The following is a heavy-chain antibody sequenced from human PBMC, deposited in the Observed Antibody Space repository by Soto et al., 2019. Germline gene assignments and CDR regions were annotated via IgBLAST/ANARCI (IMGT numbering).Heavy chain of an antibody. CDR3: ARVQPRYSYGPLDY. CDR1: GGTFSSYA. J-gene: IGHJ4*02. Sequence: SVKVSCKASGGTFSSYAISWVRQAPGQGLEWMGGIIPIFGTANYAQKFQGRVTITADESTSTAYMELSSLRSEDTAVYYCARVQPRYSYGPLDYWGQGTLVTVSS. V-gene: IGHV1-69*13. D-gene: IGHD5-18*01. CDR2: IIPIFGTA.